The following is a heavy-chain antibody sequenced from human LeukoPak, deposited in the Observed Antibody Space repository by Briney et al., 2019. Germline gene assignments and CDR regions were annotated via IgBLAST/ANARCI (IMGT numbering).Heavy chain of an antibody. J-gene: IGHJ3*02. D-gene: IGHD2-15*01. V-gene: IGHV4-34*01. CDR1: GGSFSGYY. CDR2: INHSGST. Sequence: SETLSLTCAVYGGSFSGYYWTWNRQPPGKGLEWIGEINHSGSTNYNPSLKSRVTISVDMSKNQFSLKLSSVTAADTAVYYCARGGYCSGGSCYSDAFDIWGQGTMVTVSS. CDR3: ARGGYCSGGSCYSDAFDI.